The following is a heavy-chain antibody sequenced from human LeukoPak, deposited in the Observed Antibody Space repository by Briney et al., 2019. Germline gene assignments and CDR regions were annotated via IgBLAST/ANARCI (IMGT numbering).Heavy chain of an antibody. V-gene: IGHV4-59*01. D-gene: IGHD2-2*01. CDR1: GGSISSYY. CDR2: IYYSGTT. J-gene: IGHJ4*02. CDR3: ARVVPATIYGDY. Sequence: SETLSLTCTVSGGSISSYYWSWIRQPPGKGLEWIGYIYYSGTTNYSPSLKSRVTISIDTSKNQFSLKLSSVTAADTAVYYCARVVPATIYGDYWGQGTLVTVSS.